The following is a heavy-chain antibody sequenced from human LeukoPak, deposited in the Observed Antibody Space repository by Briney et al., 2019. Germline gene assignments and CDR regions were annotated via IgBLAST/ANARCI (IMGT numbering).Heavy chain of an antibody. Sequence: SQTLSLTCDISGDSVSSNSAAWNWIRQSPSRGLEWLGGTYFRSKWYNDYAPSVKSRIVVNPDTSKNHFSLQLNSVTPEDTAVYYCVRDPGNWFDPWGQGILVTVSP. D-gene: IGHD2-8*02. CDR3: VRDPGNWFDP. J-gene: IGHJ5*02. CDR2: TYFRSKWYN. V-gene: IGHV6-1*01. CDR1: GDSVSSNSAA.